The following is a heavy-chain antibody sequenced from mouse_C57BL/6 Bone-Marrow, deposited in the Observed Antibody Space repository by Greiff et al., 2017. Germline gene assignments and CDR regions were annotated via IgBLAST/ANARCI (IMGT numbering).Heavy chain of an antibody. J-gene: IGHJ3*01. V-gene: IGHV1-54*01. CDR1: GYAFTNYL. CDR2: INPGSGGT. Sequence: QVQLQQSGAELVRPGPSVKVSCKASGYAFTNYLIEWVKQRPGQGLEWIGVINPGSGGTNYNEKFKGKATLTADKSSSTAYMPLSSLTSEDSAVYFCARSKNWDSWFAYWGQGTLVTVSA. D-gene: IGHD4-1*01. CDR3: ARSKNWDSWFAY.